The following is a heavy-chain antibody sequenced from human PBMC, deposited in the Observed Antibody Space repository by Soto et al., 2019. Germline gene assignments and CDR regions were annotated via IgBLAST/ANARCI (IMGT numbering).Heavy chain of an antibody. CDR3: AKDPPWTVGPLAMDV. Sequence: PGGSLRLSCVASVFTFSTHAMSWVRQVPGKGLEWVSTFSGSGGNIYYGESVKGRFTISRADPKNTLYLDMNSLRVEDTAVYYCAKDPPWTVGPLAMDVWGQGTTVTVSS. J-gene: IGHJ6*02. D-gene: IGHD2-2*01. V-gene: IGHV3-23*01. CDR2: FSGSGGNI. CDR1: VFTFSTHA.